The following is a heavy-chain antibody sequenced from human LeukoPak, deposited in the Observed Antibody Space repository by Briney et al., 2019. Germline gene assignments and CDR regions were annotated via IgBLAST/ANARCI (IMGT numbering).Heavy chain of an antibody. CDR1: GFSFSSYS. J-gene: IGHJ4*02. CDR2: IGRSGSPI. Sequence: GGSLRLSCAASGFSFSSYSMNWVRQAPGKGLEWVSYIGRSGSPIYYADSVKGRFTISRDNAKNSLCLQMNSLRDEDTAVYYCARDSGSGWTVDYWGQGTLVTVSS. CDR3: ARDSGSGWTVDY. D-gene: IGHD6-19*01. V-gene: IGHV3-48*02.